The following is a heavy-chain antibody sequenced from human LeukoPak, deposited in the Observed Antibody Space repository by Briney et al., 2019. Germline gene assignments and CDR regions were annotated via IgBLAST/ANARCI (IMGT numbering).Heavy chain of an antibody. J-gene: IGHJ4*02. CDR2: IYYSGST. CDR3: ASSVDYSRYYFDY. CDR1: GGSISSGGYY. Sequence: PSETLSLTSTVSGGSISSGGYYWSWIRQHPGKGLEWIGYIYYSGSTYYNPSLKSRVTISVDTSKNQFSLKLSSVTAADTAVYYCASSVDYSRYYFDYWGQGTLVTVSS. D-gene: IGHD4-11*01. V-gene: IGHV4-31*03.